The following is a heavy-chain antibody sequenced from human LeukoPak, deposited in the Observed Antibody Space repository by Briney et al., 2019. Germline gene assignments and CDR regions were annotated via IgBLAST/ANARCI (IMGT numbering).Heavy chain of an antibody. Sequence: HPGGSLRLSCAASGFTFSNYWMHWVRQAPGKGLVWVSRINSDESSTSYADSVKGRFTISRDNAKNTLYLQMNSLRAEDTAVYYCARVSSGSYFGYYYYYMDVWGKGTTVTVSS. CDR1: GFTFSNYW. V-gene: IGHV3-74*01. J-gene: IGHJ6*03. CDR3: ARVSSGSYFGYYYYYMDV. D-gene: IGHD1-26*01. CDR2: INSDESST.